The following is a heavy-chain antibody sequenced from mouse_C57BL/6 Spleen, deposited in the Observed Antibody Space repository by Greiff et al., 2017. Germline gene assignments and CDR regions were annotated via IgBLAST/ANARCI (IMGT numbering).Heavy chain of an antibody. J-gene: IGHJ1*03. CDR1: GYTFTEYT. Sequence: QVQLQQSGAELVKPGASVKLSCKASGYTFTEYTIHWVKQRSGQGLEWIGWFYPGSGSIKYNEKFKDKATLTADKSSSTVYMELSRLTSEDSAVYFCARHEDRGLDYGTRGYFDVWGTGTTVTVSS. V-gene: IGHV1-62-2*01. CDR2: FYPGSGSI. D-gene: IGHD1-1*01. CDR3: ARHEDRGLDYGTRGYFDV.